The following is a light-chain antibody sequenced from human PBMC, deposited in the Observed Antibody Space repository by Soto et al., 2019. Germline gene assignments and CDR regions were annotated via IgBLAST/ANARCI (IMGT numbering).Light chain of an antibody. J-gene: IGKJ4*01. CDR3: QQYGSSPLT. V-gene: IGKV3-20*01. CDR2: DTS. Sequence: EIVLTQSPGTLSLSVGERVTLSCRASQSVSSYLAWYQQTPGQAPRLLIYDTSNRATGNPDRFSGSGSGTDFTITISRLEPEEFTVYYFQQYGSSPLTFGGWTTVEIK. CDR1: QSVSSY.